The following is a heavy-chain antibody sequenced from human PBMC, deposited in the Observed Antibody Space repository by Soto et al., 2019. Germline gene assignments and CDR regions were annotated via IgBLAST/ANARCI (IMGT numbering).Heavy chain of an antibody. CDR2: IIPIFGTA. J-gene: IGHJ6*02. Sequence: VASVKVSCKASGGTFSSYAISWVRQAPGQGLEWMGGIIPIFGTANYAQKFQGRVTITADESTSTAYMELSSLRSEDTAVYYCARGGYYYGSGSYYIPYYYYGMDVWGQGTTVTVSS. V-gene: IGHV1-69*13. D-gene: IGHD3-10*01. CDR3: ARGGYYYGSGSYYIPYYYYGMDV. CDR1: GGTFSSYA.